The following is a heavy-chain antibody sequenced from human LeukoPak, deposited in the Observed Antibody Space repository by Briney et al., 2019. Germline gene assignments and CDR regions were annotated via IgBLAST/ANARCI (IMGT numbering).Heavy chain of an antibody. CDR1: GASISTHY. Sequence: AETLSLTCTVSGASISTHYWSWVRQPPGKGLEWLGYIYHSGSTNYNPSLKSRVTISVDRSKNQFSLKLSSVTAADTAVYYCGRGGIAAAASGIDYWGQGTLVTVSS. D-gene: IGHD6-13*01. J-gene: IGHJ4*02. CDR3: GRGGIAAAASGIDY. V-gene: IGHV4-59*11. CDR2: IYHSGST.